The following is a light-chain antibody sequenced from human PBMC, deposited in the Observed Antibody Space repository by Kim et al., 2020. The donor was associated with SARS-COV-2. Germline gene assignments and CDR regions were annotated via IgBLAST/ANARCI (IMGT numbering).Light chain of an antibody. J-gene: IGKJ4*01. CDR1: QGISNY. CDR3: QKYNSAPALT. CDR2: AAS. V-gene: IGKV1-27*01. Sequence: SVGDGVTITCRASQGISNYLAWYQQKPGKIPRLLIYAASTLQSGVPSRFSGSGSGTDFTLTISSLQPEDVASYYCQKYNSAPALTFGGGTKVDIK.